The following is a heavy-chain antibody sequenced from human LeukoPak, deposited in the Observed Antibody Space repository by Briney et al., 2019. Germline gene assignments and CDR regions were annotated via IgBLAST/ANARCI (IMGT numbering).Heavy chain of an antibody. Sequence: TSETLSFTCTVSGGSISSSSYYWGWIRQPPGKGLEWIGSIYYSGSTYYNPSLKSRVTISVDTSKNQFSLKLSSVTAADTAVYYCARHSDTAMVDYFDYWGQGTLVTVSS. J-gene: IGHJ4*02. CDR1: GGSISSSSYY. V-gene: IGHV4-39*01. D-gene: IGHD5-18*01. CDR2: IYYSGST. CDR3: ARHSDTAMVDYFDY.